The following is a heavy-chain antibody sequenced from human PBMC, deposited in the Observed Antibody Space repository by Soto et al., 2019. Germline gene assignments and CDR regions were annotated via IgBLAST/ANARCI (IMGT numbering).Heavy chain of an antibody. D-gene: IGHD3-10*01. CDR2: IYYSGST. CDR3: ARHEFRGIFDY. CDR1: GGSISSYY. J-gene: IGHJ4*02. V-gene: IGHV4-59*08. Sequence: SETLSLTCTVSGGSISSYYWSWIRQPPGKGLEWIGCIYYSGSTNYNPSLKSRVTISVDTSKNQFSLKLGSVTAADTAVYYCARHEFRGIFDYWGQGTLVTVSS.